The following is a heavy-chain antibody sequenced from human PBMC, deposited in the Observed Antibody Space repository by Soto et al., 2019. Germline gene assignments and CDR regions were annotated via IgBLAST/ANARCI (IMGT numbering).Heavy chain of an antibody. CDR3: ASTRAGYVGDYYFDS. J-gene: IGHJ4*02. CDR2: IYYTGTT. D-gene: IGHD3-10*01. Sequence: SESLWLTCTVAGGSINSSGSYRGWSRQPPGQGLEWVGSIYYTGTTYYNPSLKSRVTISVDTSKNQFSLKLSSVTAADTAVYYCASTRAGYVGDYYFDSWGQGTRVS. CDR1: GGSINSSGSY. V-gene: IGHV4-39*01.